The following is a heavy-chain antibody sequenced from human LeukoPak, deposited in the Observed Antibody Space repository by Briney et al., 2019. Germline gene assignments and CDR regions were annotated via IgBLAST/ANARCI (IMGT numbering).Heavy chain of an antibody. V-gene: IGHV4-61*10. J-gene: IGHJ6*04. Sequence: PSETLSLTCTVSGGSISSGSYYWSCIRQPAGKGLEWIGYIYNGGSTNYNPSLKSRVTISVDTSKNQFSLKLSSVTAADTAVYYCARGTSTYYYNMDVWGKRTTVTVSS. CDR3: ARGTSTYYYNMDV. CDR1: GGSISSGSYY. CDR2: IYNGGST.